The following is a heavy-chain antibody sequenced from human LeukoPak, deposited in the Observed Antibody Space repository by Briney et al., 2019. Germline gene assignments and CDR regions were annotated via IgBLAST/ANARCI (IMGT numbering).Heavy chain of an antibody. J-gene: IGHJ4*02. CDR3: ARDMNPTHYFDY. CDR1: GYSISSGYY. V-gene: IGHV4-38-2*02. Sequence: SETLSLACNVSGYSISSGYYWAWIRQAPGKGLEWIGSIYHSGYTHYNPSLKGRVTISVDTSKNDFSLKLSSVAAADTAIYYCARDMNPTHYFDYWGQGTLVTVSS. D-gene: IGHD3-16*01. CDR2: IYHSGYT.